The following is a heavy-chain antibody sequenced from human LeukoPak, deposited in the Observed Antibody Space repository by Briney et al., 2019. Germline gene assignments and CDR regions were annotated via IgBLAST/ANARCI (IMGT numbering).Heavy chain of an antibody. CDR3: ARGQYYDYVWGSYRYNWFDP. V-gene: IGHV4-4*07. D-gene: IGHD3-16*02. CDR2: MYTNGST. CDR1: GGSITSYY. J-gene: IGHJ5*02. Sequence: PSQTLSLTCTVSGGSITSYYWSWIRQPAGKGLEWIGCMYTNGSTNYNPSPKSRVTMSIDTSKNQFSLKLSSVTAADTAVYYCARGQYYDYVWGSYRYNWFDPWGQGTLVTVSS.